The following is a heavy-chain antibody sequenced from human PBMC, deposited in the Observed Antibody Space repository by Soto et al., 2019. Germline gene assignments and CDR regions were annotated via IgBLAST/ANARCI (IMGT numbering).Heavy chain of an antibody. CDR3: ARGPSRGFDY. Sequence: QVQLQESGPGLVKPSETLSLTCTVSGGSISSYYWSWIRQPPGKGLEWIGYIYYSGSTNYNPSLKXXVXIXXDTSKNQFSLTLSSVTAADTAVYYCARGPSRGFDYWGQGTLVTVSS. CDR2: IYYSGST. CDR1: GGSISSYY. V-gene: IGHV4-59*01. J-gene: IGHJ4*02.